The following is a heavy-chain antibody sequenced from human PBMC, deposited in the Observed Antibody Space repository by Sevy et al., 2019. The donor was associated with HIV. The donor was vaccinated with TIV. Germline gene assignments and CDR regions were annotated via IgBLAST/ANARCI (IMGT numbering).Heavy chain of an antibody. V-gene: IGHV3-43*01. J-gene: IGHJ6*02. CDR1: GFTFDDYT. D-gene: IGHD3-10*01. Sequence: GGSLRLSCAASGFTFDDYTMHWVRQAPGKGLEWVSLISWDGGSTYYADSVKGRLTISRDNSKNSLYLQMNSLRTEDTALYYCAKDGPGRGSGSYYNYFYYYGMDVWGQGTTVTVSS. CDR2: ISWDGGST. CDR3: AKDGPGRGSGSYYNYFYYYGMDV.